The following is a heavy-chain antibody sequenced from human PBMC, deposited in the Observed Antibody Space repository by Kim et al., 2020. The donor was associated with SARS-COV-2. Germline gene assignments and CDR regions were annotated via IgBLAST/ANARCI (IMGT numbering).Heavy chain of an antibody. Sequence: GGSLRLSCAASGFTFSSYAMSWVRQAPGKGLEWVSVIYSGGSSTYYADSVKGRFTISRDSSKKTLYLQMNSLRAEDTAVYYCAKVHGSGWYELFFDSWGQGTLVTVSS. J-gene: IGHJ4*02. CDR3: AKVHGSGWYELFFDS. CDR1: GFTFSSYA. V-gene: IGHV3-23*03. CDR2: IYSGGSST. D-gene: IGHD6-19*01.